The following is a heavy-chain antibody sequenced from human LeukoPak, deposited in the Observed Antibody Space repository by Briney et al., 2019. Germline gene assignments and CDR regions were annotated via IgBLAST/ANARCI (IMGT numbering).Heavy chain of an antibody. CDR3: ARGRSSDY. J-gene: IGHJ4*02. D-gene: IGHD2-15*01. CDR1: GGSFSGYY. V-gene: IGHV4-34*01. Sequence: SETLSLTCAVYGGSFSGYYWSWIRKPPGKGLEWIGEINHSGSTNYNPSLKSRVTISVDTSKNQFSLKLSSVTAADTAVYYCARGRSSDYWGQGTLVTVSS. CDR2: INHSGST.